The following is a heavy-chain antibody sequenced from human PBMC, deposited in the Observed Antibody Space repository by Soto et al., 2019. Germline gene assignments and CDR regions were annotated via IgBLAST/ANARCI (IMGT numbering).Heavy chain of an antibody. J-gene: IGHJ4*02. CDR3: ARVNRCGYGSTCFFDY. CDR1: GFTFSSYW. D-gene: IGHD3-10*01. V-gene: IGHV3-74*01. CDR2: INSDGSTT. Sequence: PGGSLRLSCAASGFTFSSYWMHWVRQAPGKGLVWVSRINSDGSTTNYADSVKGRFTVSRDNAKNTLYLQMNSLRAEDTAVYYCARVNRCGYGSTCFFDYWGQGTLVTVSS.